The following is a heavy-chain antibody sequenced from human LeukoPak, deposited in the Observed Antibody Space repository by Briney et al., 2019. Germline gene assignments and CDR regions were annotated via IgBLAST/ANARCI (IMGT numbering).Heavy chain of an antibody. Sequence: GGSLRLSRAASGFTFSSYGMHWVRQAPGKGLEWVAVISYDGSNKYYADSVKGRFTISRDNSKNTLYLQMNSLRAEDTAVYYCAKEVAVEYYFDYWGQGTLVTVSS. CDR1: GFTFSSYG. CDR2: ISYDGSNK. J-gene: IGHJ4*02. D-gene: IGHD2-15*01. CDR3: AKEVAVEYYFDY. V-gene: IGHV3-30*18.